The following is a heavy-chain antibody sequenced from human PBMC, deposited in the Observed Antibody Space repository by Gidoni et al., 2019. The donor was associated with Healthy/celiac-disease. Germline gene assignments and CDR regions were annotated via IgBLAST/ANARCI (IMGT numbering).Heavy chain of an antibody. V-gene: IGHV1-69*01. CDR1: GGTFSSYA. Sequence: QVQLVQSGAEVKKPGSSVKVSCKASGGTFSSYAISWVRQAPGQGLEWMGGIIPIFGTANYAQKFQGRVTITADESTSTAYMELSSLRSEDTAVYYCASTHYDFWSGSATHYYYYYMDVWGKGTTVTVSS. J-gene: IGHJ6*03. CDR2: IIPIFGTA. CDR3: ASTHYDFWSGSATHYYYYYMDV. D-gene: IGHD3-3*01.